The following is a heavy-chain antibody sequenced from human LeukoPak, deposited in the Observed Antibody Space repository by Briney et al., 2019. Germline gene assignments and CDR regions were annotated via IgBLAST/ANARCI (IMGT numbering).Heavy chain of an antibody. CDR3: ARRYNWNPSAFDI. V-gene: IGHV3-21*01. J-gene: IGHJ3*02. D-gene: IGHD1-20*01. Sequence: GGSLRLSCAASGFTFSSYSMNWVRQAPGKGLEWVSSISSSSSYIYYADSVKGRFTISRDNAKNSLYLQMNSLRAEDTAVYYCARRYNWNPSAFDIWGQGTMVTVSS. CDR2: ISSSSSYI. CDR1: GFTFSSYS.